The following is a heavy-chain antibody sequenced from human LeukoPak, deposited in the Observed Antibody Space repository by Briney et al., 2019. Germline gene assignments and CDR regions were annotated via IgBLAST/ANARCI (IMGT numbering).Heavy chain of an antibody. CDR2: INHSGST. Sequence: PSETLSLTCAVYGGSFSGYYWSWIRQPPGKGLEWIGEINHSGSTNYNPSLKSRVTTSVDTSKNQFSLKLSSVTAADTAVYYCARAKRKNYYYYYGMDVWGQGTTVTVSS. CDR1: GGSFSGYY. CDR3: ARAKRKNYYYYYGMDV. J-gene: IGHJ6*02. D-gene: IGHD1-14*01. V-gene: IGHV4-34*01.